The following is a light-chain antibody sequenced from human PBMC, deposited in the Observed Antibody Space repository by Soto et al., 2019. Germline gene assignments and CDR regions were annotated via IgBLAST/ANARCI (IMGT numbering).Light chain of an antibody. CDR2: EAS. V-gene: IGKV1-33*01. CDR1: QDIRNS. Sequence: LPMTQSPSSLSDSVGDRVTIPCQASQDIRNSLNWYQQKPGKAPKTLIYEASNLETGVPSRFSGSGSVTHFTFTISSLQPEDIAAYYCQHYDNLPFFGPGTKVDIK. CDR3: QHYDNLPF. J-gene: IGKJ3*01.